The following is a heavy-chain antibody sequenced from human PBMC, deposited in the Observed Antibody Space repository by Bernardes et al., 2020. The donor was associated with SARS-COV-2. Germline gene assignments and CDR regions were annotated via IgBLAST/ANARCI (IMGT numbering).Heavy chain of an antibody. V-gene: IGHV4-4*09. CDR2: VSIIGKT. Sequence: SESLSLTCTVSSGFISNYFWTWIRQPPGKGLEWIGDVSIIGKTNYNPSLESRVTISLDASKKQFSLNMKSATAADTATDYCAGSSFYYSSGSHFSYWGRGIRVAVSS. CDR1: SGFISNYF. J-gene: IGHJ4*02. CDR3: AGSSFYYSSGSHFSY. D-gene: IGHD3-10*01.